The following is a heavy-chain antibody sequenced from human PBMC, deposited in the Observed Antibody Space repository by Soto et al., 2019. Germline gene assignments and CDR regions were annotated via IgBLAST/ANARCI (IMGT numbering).Heavy chain of an antibody. CDR1: GFTFSSYA. V-gene: IGHV3-30-3*01. CDR2: ISYDGSNK. J-gene: IGHJ3*02. CDR3: ARETLRDAIDI. Sequence: PGGSLRLSCAASGFTFSSYAMHWVRQAPGKGLEWVAVISYDGSNKYYADSVKGRVSVSRDNAKNSLFLEMNSLRVDDTAVYYCARETLRDAIDIWGQGTMVTVSS.